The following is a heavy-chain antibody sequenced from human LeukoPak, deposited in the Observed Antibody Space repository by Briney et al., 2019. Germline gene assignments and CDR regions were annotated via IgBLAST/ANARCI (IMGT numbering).Heavy chain of an antibody. V-gene: IGHV3-23*01. CDR3: AKEWNIVVVPAAMPAY. D-gene: IGHD2-2*01. J-gene: IGHJ4*02. Sequence: GSLRLSCAASGFTFSSYAMSWVRQAPGKGLEWVSAISGSGGSTYYADSVKGRFTISRDNSKNTLYLQMNSLRAEDTAVYYCAKEWNIVVVPAAMPAYWGQGTLVTVSS. CDR1: GFTFSSYA. CDR2: ISGSGGST.